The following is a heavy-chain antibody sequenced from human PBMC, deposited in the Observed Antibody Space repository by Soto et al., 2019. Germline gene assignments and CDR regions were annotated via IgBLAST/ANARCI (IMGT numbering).Heavy chain of an antibody. CDR1: AYIFTGYY. Sequence: QVQLVQSGADVKTPGDSVRVSCKASAYIFTGYYIHWVRQAPGQGLEWMGWMNPNNSDTRYAPQFQGRVTMTRDTXSNTAYMDLRRLTSDDTAIYYCARDGPGGGNDDFDYWGQGTLVTVSS. D-gene: IGHD2-15*01. J-gene: IGHJ4*02. CDR3: ARDGPGGGNDDFDY. CDR2: MNPNNSDT. V-gene: IGHV1-2*02.